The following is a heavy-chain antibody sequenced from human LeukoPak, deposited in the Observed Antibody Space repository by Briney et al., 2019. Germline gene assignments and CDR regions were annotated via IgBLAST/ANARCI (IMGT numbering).Heavy chain of an antibody. J-gene: IGHJ6*02. Sequence: GGSLRLSCAASGFTFSSYSMNWVRQAPGKGLEWVSSISSSSSYIYYADSVKGRFTISRDNAKNSLYLRMNSLRAEDTAVYYCAREISDILTGFADYYGMDVWGQGTTVTVSS. CDR1: GFTFSSYS. CDR3: AREISDILTGFADYYGMDV. CDR2: ISSSSSYI. D-gene: IGHD3-9*01. V-gene: IGHV3-21*01.